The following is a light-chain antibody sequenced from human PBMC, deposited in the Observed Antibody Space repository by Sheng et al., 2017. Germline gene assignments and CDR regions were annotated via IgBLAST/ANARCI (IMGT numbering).Light chain of an antibody. V-gene: IGKV3-11*01. CDR1: QSVSNY. J-gene: IGKJ4*01. CDR2: DAS. CDR3: QQRSDWPLT. Sequence: EIVLTQSPATLSLSPGERATLSCRASQSVSNYLAWYQQKPGQAPRLLIYDASNRATGIPAKFSGSGSGTDFSLTISSLEPEDFAVYYCQQRSDWPLTFGGGDPRWRSN.